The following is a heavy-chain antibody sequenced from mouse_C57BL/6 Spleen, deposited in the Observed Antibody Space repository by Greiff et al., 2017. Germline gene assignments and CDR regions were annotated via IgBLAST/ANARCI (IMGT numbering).Heavy chain of an antibody. D-gene: IGHD2-5*01. V-gene: IGHV5-4*03. J-gene: IGHJ4*01. CDR1: GFTFSSYA. CDR2: ISDGGSYT. Sequence: EVKLVESGGGLVKPGRSLKLSCAASGFTFSSYAMSWVRQTPEKRLEWVATISDGGSYTYYPDNVKGRFTISRDNAKNNLYLQMSHLKSEDTAMYYCARPYSNYLDYWGQGTSVTVSS. CDR3: ARPYSNYLDY.